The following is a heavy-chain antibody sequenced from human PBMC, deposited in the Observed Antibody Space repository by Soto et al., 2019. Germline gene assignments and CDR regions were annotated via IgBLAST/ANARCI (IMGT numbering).Heavy chain of an antibody. Sequence: QVQLVQSGAEVKKPGSSVKVSCKASGGTFSSYTISWVRQAPGQGLEWLGRIIPILGIANYAQKFQGRVTITADKSTSTGYMGLSRRRSEDTAVYYCASVIGYCSGGICDRIFDYWGQGTLVSVSS. CDR1: GGTFSSYT. CDR3: ASVIGYCSGGICDRIFDY. J-gene: IGHJ4*02. D-gene: IGHD2-15*01. V-gene: IGHV1-69*02. CDR2: IIPILGIA.